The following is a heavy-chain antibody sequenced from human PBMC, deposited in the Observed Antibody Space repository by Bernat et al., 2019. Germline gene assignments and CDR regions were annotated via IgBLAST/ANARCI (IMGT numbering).Heavy chain of an antibody. J-gene: IGHJ3*02. V-gene: IGHV3-21*05. CDR3: ARDRITMVQIWDAFDI. CDR1: GFTFSSYS. Sequence: EVQLVESGGGLVKPGGSLRLSCAASGFTFSSYSMNWVRQAPGKGLEWVSYISSSSYIYYADSVKGRFTISRDNAKNSLYLQMNSLRAEDTAVYYCARDRITMVQIWDAFDIWGQGTMVTVSS. D-gene: IGHD3-10*01. CDR2: ISSSSYI.